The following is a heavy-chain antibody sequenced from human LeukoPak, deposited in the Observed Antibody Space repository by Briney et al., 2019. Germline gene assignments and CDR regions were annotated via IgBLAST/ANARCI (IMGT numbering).Heavy chain of an antibody. CDR1: GFTFSSYS. V-gene: IGHV3-21*01. D-gene: IGHD2-21*02. Sequence: PGGSLRLSCAASGFTFSSYSMNWVRQAPGKGLEWVSSISSSSSYIYYADSVKGRFTISRDNSKNSLSLQMNSLRTEDTALYYCAKDRGGDRVIDHWGQGTLVTVSS. J-gene: IGHJ4*02. CDR2: ISSSSSYI. CDR3: AKDRGGDRVIDH.